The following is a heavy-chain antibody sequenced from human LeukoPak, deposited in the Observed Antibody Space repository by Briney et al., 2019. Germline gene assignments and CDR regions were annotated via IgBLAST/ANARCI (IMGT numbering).Heavy chain of an antibody. Sequence: PGGSLRLSCAASGFTFSSYDMHWVRQATGKGLEWVSAIGTAGDTYYPGSVKGRFTISRENAKNSLYLQMNSLRAGDTAVYYCANPYYYDSTGSPRRGAFDIWGQGTMVTVSS. CDR3: ANPYYYDSTGSPRRGAFDI. J-gene: IGHJ3*02. CDR1: GFTFSSYD. CDR2: IGTAGDT. V-gene: IGHV3-13*01. D-gene: IGHD3-22*01.